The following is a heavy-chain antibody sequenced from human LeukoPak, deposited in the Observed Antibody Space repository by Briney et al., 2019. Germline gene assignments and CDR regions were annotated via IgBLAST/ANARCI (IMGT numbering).Heavy chain of an antibody. CDR3: ARHEVTMIVVLMNAFDI. J-gene: IGHJ3*02. CDR2: IYYSGST. Sequence: PSETPSLTCTVSGGSISSSSYYWDWIRQPPGKGLEWIGSIYYSGSTYYNPSLKGRVTISVDTSKSQFSLKLTSVTAADTAVYYCARHEVTMIVVLMNAFDIWGQGTMVTVSS. D-gene: IGHD3-22*01. V-gene: IGHV4-39*01. CDR1: GGSISSSSYY.